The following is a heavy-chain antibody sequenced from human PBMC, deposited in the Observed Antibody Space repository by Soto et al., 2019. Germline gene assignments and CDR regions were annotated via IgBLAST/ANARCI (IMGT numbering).Heavy chain of an antibody. V-gene: IGHV1-18*01. CDR2: ISGYNENP. CDR3: ARDIHGDYPDY. CDR1: GYTFTRYG. D-gene: IGHD4-17*01. Sequence: QVQLVQSGAEVKKPGASVKVSCKASGYTFTRYGFSWVRQAPGQRLEWMGWISGYNENPNYAQKFQGRVTMTTDTSTSTAYMELRSLRSDDTALYYWARDIHGDYPDYWGQGTLVTVSS. J-gene: IGHJ4*02.